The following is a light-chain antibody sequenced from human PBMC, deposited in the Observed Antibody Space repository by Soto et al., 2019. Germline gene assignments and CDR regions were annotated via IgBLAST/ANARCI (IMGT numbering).Light chain of an antibody. CDR2: DVS. V-gene: IGLV2-11*01. CDR1: SSDVGGYND. CDR3: CSYTGTYSVV. J-gene: IGLJ2*01. Sequence: QLVLTQPRSVSGSPGQSVTISCTGTSSDVGGYNDVSWYQQHPGKAPKVIIYDVSKRPSGVPDRFSGSKSGTTASLTISGLQADDEADYYCCSYTGTYSVVFGGGTKLTVL.